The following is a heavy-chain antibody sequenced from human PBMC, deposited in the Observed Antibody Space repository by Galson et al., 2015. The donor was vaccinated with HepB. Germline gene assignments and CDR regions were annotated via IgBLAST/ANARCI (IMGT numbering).Heavy chain of an antibody. CDR3: ARSGQLDY. D-gene: IGHD6-6*01. CDR1: GFNFSSYA. CDR2: IWASGDNT. Sequence: SLRLSCAASGFNFSSYAMSWVRQAPGKGLKWVSGIWASGDNTHHADSVKGRFTVSRDNSKNTLYLQMNSLRADDMAIYYCARSGQLDYWGQGTLSTVSS. V-gene: IGHV3-23*01. J-gene: IGHJ4*02.